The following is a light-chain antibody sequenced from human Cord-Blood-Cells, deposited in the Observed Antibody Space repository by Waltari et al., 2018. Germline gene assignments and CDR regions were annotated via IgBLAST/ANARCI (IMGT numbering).Light chain of an antibody. J-gene: IGLJ3*02. V-gene: IGLV2-14*01. CDR2: DVS. CDR1: SSDVGGYNY. CDR3: SSYTSSSTWV. Sequence: QSALTQPASVSGSPGQSITISCTGTSSDVGGYNYVSWYQKHPGKAPKLMIYDVSNRPSGFSNRFSGSKSCNTASLTISGLQAEDEADYYCSSYTSSSTWVFGGGTKLTVL.